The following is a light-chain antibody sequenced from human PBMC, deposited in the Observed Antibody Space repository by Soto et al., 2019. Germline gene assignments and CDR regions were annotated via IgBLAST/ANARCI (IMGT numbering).Light chain of an antibody. CDR3: QHYNKWPYT. CDR1: QSVSSN. J-gene: IGKJ2*01. V-gene: IGKV3-15*01. CDR2: GAA. Sequence: EIVMTQSPATLSVSPGERATLSCRASQSVSSNLAWYQQKPGQAPRLLIYGAAARATGIPARFSGSGSGTEFTLTITSLQSEDFGFYYCQHYNKWPYTFGKGTKVDIK.